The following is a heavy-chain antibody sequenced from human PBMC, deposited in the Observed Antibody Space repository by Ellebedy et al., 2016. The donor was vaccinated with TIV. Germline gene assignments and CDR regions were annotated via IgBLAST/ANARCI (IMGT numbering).Heavy chain of an antibody. J-gene: IGHJ4*02. CDR1: GFTFGSHA. CDR2: ISGSGGST. Sequence: GGSLRLSXAASGFTFGSHAMNWVRQAPGKGLEWVSGISGSGGSTYYADSVKGRFTISRDNSKNTLYLLMNSLRAEDTAVYYCAKDTYYDFWSGHYNFDYWGQGALVTVSS. V-gene: IGHV3-23*01. D-gene: IGHD3-3*01. CDR3: AKDTYYDFWSGHYNFDY.